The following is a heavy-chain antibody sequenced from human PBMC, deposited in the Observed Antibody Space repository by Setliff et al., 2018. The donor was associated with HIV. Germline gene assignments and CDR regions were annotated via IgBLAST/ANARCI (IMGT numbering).Heavy chain of an antibody. CDR2: IYYSGST. D-gene: IGHD3-9*01. CDR1: GDSISSYY. CDR3: ARGNPDYDILTGYWSHYFDY. Sequence: SQTLSLTCTVSGDSISSYYWTWIRQPPGKGLDWLGNIYYSGSTNFNPSLKGRVTISLDSSKNQFSLKLNSVTAADTAMYYCARGNPDYDILTGYWSHYFDYWGRGTLVTVSS. J-gene: IGHJ4*02. V-gene: IGHV4-59*01.